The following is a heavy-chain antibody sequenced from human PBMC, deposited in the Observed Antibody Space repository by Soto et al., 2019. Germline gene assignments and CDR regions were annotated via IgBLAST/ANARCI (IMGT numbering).Heavy chain of an antibody. D-gene: IGHD3-16*01. Sequence: LSETLSLTCTVSGASFTDGSLFWGWIRQSPGKGVEWIASTYIGGMTYYNPSLRSRVTISVDTSKSQFSLRLNSVTAADTAVYYCPTAPATFSPAGDYVNWYDPWGHGTLVTGSS. J-gene: IGHJ5*02. CDR1: GASFTDGSLF. CDR2: TYIGGMT. CDR3: PTAPATFSPAGDYVNWYDP. V-gene: IGHV4-39*01.